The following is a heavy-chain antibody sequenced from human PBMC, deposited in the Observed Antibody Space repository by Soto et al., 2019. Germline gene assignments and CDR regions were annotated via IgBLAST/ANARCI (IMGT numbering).Heavy chain of an antibody. J-gene: IGHJ5*02. CDR3: ARDLYSSSWYEENWFDP. Sequence: SETLSLTCSVSGGSISSYYWSWIRQPPGKGLEWIGYIYYSGSTNYNPSLKSRVTISVDTSKNQFSLKLSSVTAADTAVYYCARDLYSSSWYEENWFDPWGQGTLVTVS. V-gene: IGHV4-59*01. D-gene: IGHD6-13*01. CDR1: GGSISSYY. CDR2: IYYSGST.